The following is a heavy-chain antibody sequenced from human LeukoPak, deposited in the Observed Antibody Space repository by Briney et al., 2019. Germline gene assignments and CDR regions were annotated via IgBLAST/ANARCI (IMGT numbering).Heavy chain of an antibody. CDR3: ARDGTAAGLYFDL. CDR2: IRQDGGEK. J-gene: IGHJ4*01. Sequence: GGSLRLSCAASGFTFSSYWMSWVRQAPGKGLEWVASIRQDGGEKYYVDSVKGRFTISRDNTKNSLYLQMSALRAEDTAVYYCARDGTAAGLYFDLWGQGTLVTVSS. D-gene: IGHD6-13*01. V-gene: IGHV3-7*01. CDR1: GFTFSSYW.